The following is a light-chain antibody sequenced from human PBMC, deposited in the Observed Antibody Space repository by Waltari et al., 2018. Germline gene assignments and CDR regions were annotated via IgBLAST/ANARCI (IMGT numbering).Light chain of an antibody. V-gene: IGLV4-69*01. Sequence: QLVLTQPPSASASLGASVKPTCTLSSGHSSYVTAWHQHQPGKGPRYLMKVNSDGSHFKGDGIPDRFSGSSSGAERYLTISSLQSEDEADYYCQTWGTGILSWVFGGGTKLTVL. CDR3: QTWGTGILSWV. J-gene: IGLJ3*02. CDR1: SGHSSYV. CDR2: VNSDGSH.